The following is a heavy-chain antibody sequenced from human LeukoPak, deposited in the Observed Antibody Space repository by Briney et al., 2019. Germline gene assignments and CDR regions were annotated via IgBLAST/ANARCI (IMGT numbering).Heavy chain of an antibody. V-gene: IGHV3-30*04. J-gene: IGHJ6*03. Sequence: GGSLRLSCAASRFTFRIYAMHWVRQAPGKGLEWVAVISYTGMYEYYADSVKGRFTISRDNSKNTLYLQMNSLRVDDTAVYYCARAADYYDSSGQYYMDVWGKGTTVTVSS. CDR1: RFTFRIYA. D-gene: IGHD3-22*01. CDR3: ARAADYYDSSGQYYMDV. CDR2: ISYTGMYE.